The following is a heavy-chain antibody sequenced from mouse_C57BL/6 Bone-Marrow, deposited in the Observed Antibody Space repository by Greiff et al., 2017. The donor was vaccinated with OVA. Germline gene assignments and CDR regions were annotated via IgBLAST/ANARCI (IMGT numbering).Heavy chain of an antibody. CDR1: GYAFSSSW. Sequence: QVQLQQSGPELVKPGASVKISCKASGYAFSSSWMNWVKQRPGKGLEWIGRIYPGDGDTNYNGKFKGKATLTADKSSSTAYMQLSSLTSEDSAVYFCARIFSWFAYWGQGTLVTVSA. V-gene: IGHV1-82*01. CDR2: IYPGDGDT. J-gene: IGHJ3*01. CDR3: ARIFSWFAY.